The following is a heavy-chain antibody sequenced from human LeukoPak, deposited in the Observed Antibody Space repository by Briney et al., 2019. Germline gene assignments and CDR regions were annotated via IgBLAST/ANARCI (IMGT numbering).Heavy chain of an antibody. V-gene: IGHV3-74*01. CDR3: ARDSGGNSDH. J-gene: IGHJ4*02. D-gene: IGHD4-23*01. Sequence: PGGSLRLSCAASGFPFSDHEMNWVRQAPGKGLVWVSRITSDGSTTTYADSVKGRFTLSRDNAKNTLYLQMNSLRAEDTAVYYCARDSGGNSDHWGQGTLVTVSS. CDR2: ITSDGSTT. CDR1: GFPFSDHE.